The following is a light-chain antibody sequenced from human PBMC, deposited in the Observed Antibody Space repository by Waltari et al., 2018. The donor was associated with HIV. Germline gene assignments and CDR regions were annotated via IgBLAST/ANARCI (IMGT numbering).Light chain of an antibody. Sequence: QSVLTQPPSASGTPGQRVNISCSGSSSNTGSNTVNWYQQLPGAAPKRLIDSNNQRPSGVPDRFSGSKSGTSASLAISGLLSEDEADYSCATWDDSLNGYVFGTGTKVTVL. CDR2: SNN. CDR1: SSNTGSNT. V-gene: IGLV1-44*01. CDR3: ATWDDSLNGYV. J-gene: IGLJ1*01.